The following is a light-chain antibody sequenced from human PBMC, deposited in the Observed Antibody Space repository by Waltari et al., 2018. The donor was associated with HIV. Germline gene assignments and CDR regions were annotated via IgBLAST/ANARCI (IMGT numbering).Light chain of an antibody. CDR2: RAS. J-gene: IGKJ4*01. V-gene: IGKV1-5*03. CDR1: QNIGIS. Sequence: DIHMNQSPSTLSASVGDTVTLTCRASQNIGISLAWYQQKPGTAPDLLVFRASNLQRVVPSRFGGSGSGTEFTLTITSLQSADSATYYCQQYENYPRTFGGGTMVEIK. CDR3: QQYENYPRT.